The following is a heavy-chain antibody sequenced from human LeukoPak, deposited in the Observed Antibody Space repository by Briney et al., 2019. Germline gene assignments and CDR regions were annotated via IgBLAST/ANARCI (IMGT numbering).Heavy chain of an antibody. CDR1: GFTFSSYG. V-gene: IGHV3-7*03. CDR2: IKQDGSEK. J-gene: IGHJ6*04. Sequence: PGGSLKLSCAASGFTFSSYGMHWVRQAPGKGLEWVANIKQDGSEKYYVDSVKGRFTISRDNAKNSLYLQMNSLRAEDTAVYYCARGNHYYYYGMDVWGKGTTVTVSS. CDR3: ARGNHYYYYGMDV.